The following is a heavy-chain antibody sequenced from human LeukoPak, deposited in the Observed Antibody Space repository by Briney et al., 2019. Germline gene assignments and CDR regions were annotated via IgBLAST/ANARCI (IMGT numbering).Heavy chain of an antibody. Sequence: GGSLRLSCAASGFTFSNAWMSWVRQAPGKGLEWVGRIKSKTDGGTTDYAAPVKGRFTISRDDSKNTLYLQMNSLKTEDTAVYYCARNPYYYDSSGHFDYWGQGTLVTVSS. CDR2: IKSKTDGGTT. CDR3: ARNPYYYDSSGHFDY. J-gene: IGHJ4*02. D-gene: IGHD3-22*01. CDR1: GFTFSNAW. V-gene: IGHV3-15*01.